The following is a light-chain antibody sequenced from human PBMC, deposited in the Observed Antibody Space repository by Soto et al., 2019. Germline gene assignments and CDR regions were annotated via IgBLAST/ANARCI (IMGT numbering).Light chain of an antibody. CDR2: GVS. V-gene: IGKV3-15*01. CDR1: QSLSKN. Sequence: EIVMTQSPDTLSVSPGEGAVLSCGASQSLSKNLAWYQQKPGQAPRLLVYGVSTRATGIPDRFSGSGSGTDFTLAITSLQSEDVAVYYCQQYDHWPRTFGQGTKVEIK. J-gene: IGKJ1*01. CDR3: QQYDHWPRT.